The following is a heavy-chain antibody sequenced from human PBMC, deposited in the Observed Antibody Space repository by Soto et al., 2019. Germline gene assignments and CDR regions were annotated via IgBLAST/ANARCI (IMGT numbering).Heavy chain of an antibody. D-gene: IGHD3-22*01. V-gene: IGHV3-23*01. CDR1: GFTFSSYA. CDR3: AKYQPMTQPRPYFDY. J-gene: IGHJ4*02. Sequence: EVQLLESGGDLIQPGGSLRLSCAASGFTFSSYARSWVRQAPGKGLGWVSAISSSGGSTFYADSVKGRFTISRDNSRNTLYLQMNSLRAEDTAIYYCAKYQPMTQPRPYFDYCGQGTLVIVSS. CDR2: ISSSGGST.